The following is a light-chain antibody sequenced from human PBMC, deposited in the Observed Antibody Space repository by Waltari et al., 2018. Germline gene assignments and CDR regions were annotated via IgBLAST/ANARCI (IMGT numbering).Light chain of an antibody. CDR3: NSRDSSGNHLGV. V-gene: IGLV3-19*01. J-gene: IGLJ2*01. CDR2: GKN. Sequence: SSELTHDPAVSVALGQTVRITCQGDSPRSDYASWDQQKPGQDPVLVIYGKNHRPSGIPDRFSGSSSGNTASLTITGAQAEDEADYYCNSRDSSGNHLGVFGGGTKLTVL. CDR1: SPRSDY.